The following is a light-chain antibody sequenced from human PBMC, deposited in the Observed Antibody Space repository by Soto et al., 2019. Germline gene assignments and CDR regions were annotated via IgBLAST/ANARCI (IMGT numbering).Light chain of an antibody. CDR2: GVS. V-gene: IGKV3-20*01. J-gene: IGKJ1*01. CDR3: QQYDSSWT. CDR1: QSVPSNF. Sequence: EIVLTQSPGTLSLSPGERATLSCRASQSVPSNFLAWYQQKPGQAPILVIYGVSRRATGIPDRFSGSGSGTYFPLTISSLEPEDFAVYYCQQYDSSWTFGQGNKVEIK.